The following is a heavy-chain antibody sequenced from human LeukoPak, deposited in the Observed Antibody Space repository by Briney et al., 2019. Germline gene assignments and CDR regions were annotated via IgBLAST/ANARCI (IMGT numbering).Heavy chain of an antibody. V-gene: IGHV1-69*05. CDR3: ARDRTGLGGTTVTPNWFDP. D-gene: IGHD4-11*01. CDR1: GGTFSSYA. Sequence: GASVKVSCKASGGTFSSYAISWVRQAPGQGLEWMGGIIPILGTANYAQKFQGRVTITTVESTSTAYMELSSLRSEDTAVYYCARDRTGLGGTTVTPNWFDPWGQGTLVTVSS. CDR2: IIPILGTA. J-gene: IGHJ5*02.